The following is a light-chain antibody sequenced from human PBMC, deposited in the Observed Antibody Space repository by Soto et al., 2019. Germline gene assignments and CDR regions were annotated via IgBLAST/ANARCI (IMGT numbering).Light chain of an antibody. V-gene: IGLV4-69*01. CDR2: LNSDGSH. Sequence: QSVLTQSPSASASLGASVKLTCTLSSGHSNYVIAWHQQQPEKGPRYLMKLNSDGSHSKGDGIPDRFLGSSSGAERYLTISSLQSEDEADYYCQTWDTGIRVFGGGTKLTVL. CDR1: SGHSNYV. J-gene: IGLJ2*01. CDR3: QTWDTGIRV.